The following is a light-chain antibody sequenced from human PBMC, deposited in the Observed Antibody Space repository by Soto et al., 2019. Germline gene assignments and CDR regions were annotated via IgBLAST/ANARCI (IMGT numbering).Light chain of an antibody. Sequence: ETMMTRSPDTLSVSLGERVTLSCRASQSLRSSLGWYQQKPGQAPSLLIYDASTRATGIRARFSPSGSATDYTLTIGCLQSRDFAFYYYQNYNNSPQTFSQKTKVEIK. CDR1: QSLRSS. J-gene: IGKJ1*01. CDR3: QNYNNSPQT. V-gene: IGKV3-15*01. CDR2: DAS.